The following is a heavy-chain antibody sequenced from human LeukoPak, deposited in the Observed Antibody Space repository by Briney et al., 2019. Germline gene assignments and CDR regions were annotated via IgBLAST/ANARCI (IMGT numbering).Heavy chain of an antibody. CDR1: GYTLTELS. CDR2: FDPENGET. D-gene: IGHD2-15*01. V-gene: IGHV1-24*01. Sequence: ASVKVSCKVSGYTLTELSMHWVGQAPGKGLEWMGGFDPENGETIYAQKFQGRVTMTEDTSTDTAYMELSSLRSEDTAVYYCARGAVVVAASQGAFDIWGQGTMVTVSS. CDR3: ARGAVVVAASQGAFDI. J-gene: IGHJ3*02.